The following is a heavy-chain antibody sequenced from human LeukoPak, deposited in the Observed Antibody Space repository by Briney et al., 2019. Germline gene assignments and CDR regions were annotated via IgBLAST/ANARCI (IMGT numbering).Heavy chain of an antibody. CDR3: VRERERGTYFL. CDR2: INPSGGVT. CDR1: GYTFTSYA. V-gene: IGHV1-46*01. J-gene: IGHJ4*02. D-gene: IGHD3-10*01. Sequence: ASVKVSCKASGYTFTSYAMNWVRQAPGQGLEWMGIINPSGGVTKYSQKFQGRVTMTRDTSTSTLYMELNSLGSEDTAVYYCVRERERGTYFLWGQGTLVTVSS.